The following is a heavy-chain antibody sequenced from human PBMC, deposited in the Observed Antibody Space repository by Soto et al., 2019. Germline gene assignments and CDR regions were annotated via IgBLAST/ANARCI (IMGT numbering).Heavy chain of an antibody. CDR1: GGSISSYY. Sequence: PSETLSLTCTVSGGSISSYYWSWIRQPPGKGLEWIGYISYSGSTDYNSSLKSRVTMSIDTSKNQFSLKLSSVTAADTAVYYCARQGFGELHGLVDVWGQGTMVTVSS. CDR2: ISYSGST. CDR3: ARQGFGELHGLVDV. J-gene: IGHJ6*02. D-gene: IGHD3-10*01. V-gene: IGHV4-59*01.